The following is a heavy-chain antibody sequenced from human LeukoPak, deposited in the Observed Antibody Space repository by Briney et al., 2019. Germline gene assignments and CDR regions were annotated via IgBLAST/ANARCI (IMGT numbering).Heavy chain of an antibody. CDR1: GGSISSGGYY. J-gene: IGHJ5*02. CDR3: AKNGQSGFSFDP. Sequence: SETLSLTCNVSGGSISSGGYYWTWIRQPPGKGLEWIGEGSERGGTKFNPSLKSRVTISADTSKNQFSLKLSSVTAADTAVYHCAKNGQSGFSFDPWGRGTLVTVSS. V-gene: IGHV4-61*08. CDR2: GSERGGT. D-gene: IGHD1-26*01.